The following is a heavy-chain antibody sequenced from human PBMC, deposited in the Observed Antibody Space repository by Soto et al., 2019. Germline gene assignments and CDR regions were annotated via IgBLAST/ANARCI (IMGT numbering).Heavy chain of an antibody. V-gene: IGHV4-4*02. Sequence: QVQLQESGPGLVKPSGTLSLTCAVSGGSISSSYWWSWVRQLPGKGLEWIGEIYHSGNTNYNPSLKSRMTLSVDKSKNQYSLKLSSVTAGDTAVYYCARRRITMLVVVFDAFDFWGQGTMVTVSS. J-gene: IGHJ3*01. CDR1: GGSISSSYW. D-gene: IGHD3-22*01. CDR3: ARRRITMLVVVFDAFDF. CDR2: IYHSGNT.